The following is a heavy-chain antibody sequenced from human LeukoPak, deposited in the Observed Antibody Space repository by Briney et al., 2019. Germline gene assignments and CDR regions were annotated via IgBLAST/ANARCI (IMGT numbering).Heavy chain of an antibody. Sequence: SETLSLTCTVSGGSISSSSYYWGWIRQPPGKGLEWIGSIYYSGSTYYNPSLKSRVTISVDTSKNQFSLKLSSVTAADTAVYYCARDYVDTAFFDYWGQGTLVTVSS. CDR2: IYYSGST. CDR3: ARDYVDTAFFDY. D-gene: IGHD5-18*01. V-gene: IGHV4-39*07. CDR1: GGSISSSSYY. J-gene: IGHJ4*02.